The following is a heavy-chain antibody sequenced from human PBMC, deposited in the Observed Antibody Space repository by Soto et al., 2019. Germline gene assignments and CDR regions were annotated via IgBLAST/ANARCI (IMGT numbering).Heavy chain of an antibody. CDR3: ASGPGYCSGGSCRPSEYFHH. D-gene: IGHD2-15*01. Sequence: QVHLVQSGAEVKKPGSSVKVSCKASGVTFFNSGFSWVRQAPGQGLEWVGGPLATLHTRRYAERFRGRVTITADESTSTAYLELSSLRSDDTAVYYFASGPGYCSGGSCRPSEYFHHWGQGTLVIVSS. CDR1: GVTFFNSG. CDR2: PLATLHTR. V-gene: IGHV1-69*11. J-gene: IGHJ1*01.